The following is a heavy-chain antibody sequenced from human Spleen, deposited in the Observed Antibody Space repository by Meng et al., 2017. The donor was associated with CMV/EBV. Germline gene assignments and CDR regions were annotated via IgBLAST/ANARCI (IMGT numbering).Heavy chain of an antibody. CDR1: GYTLTELS. CDR3: ATGSIAAAGYAFDI. CDR2: FDPEDGET. D-gene: IGHD6-13*01. J-gene: IGHJ3*02. Sequence: ASVKVSCKVSGYTLTELSMHWVRQAPGKGLEWMGGFDPEDGETIYAQKFQGRVTMTEDTSTDTAYMELSSLRSEDTAVYDCATGSIAAAGYAFDIWGQGTMVTVSS. V-gene: IGHV1-24*01.